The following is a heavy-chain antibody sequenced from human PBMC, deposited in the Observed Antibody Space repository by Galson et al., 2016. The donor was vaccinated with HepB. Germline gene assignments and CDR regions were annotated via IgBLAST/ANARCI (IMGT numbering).Heavy chain of an antibody. CDR3: TTDALDH. V-gene: IGHV3-73*01. CDR2: IRNKANNYTT. J-gene: IGHJ4*02. Sequence: SLRLSCAASGFLFSGSAMHWVRQAPGKGLEWVGRIRNKANNYTTTHRESVKGGFAISRDDSKNMAYLQMNSLKTEDTGVYFCTTDALDHWGQGTLVTVSS. D-gene: IGHD2-2*01. CDR1: GFLFSGSA.